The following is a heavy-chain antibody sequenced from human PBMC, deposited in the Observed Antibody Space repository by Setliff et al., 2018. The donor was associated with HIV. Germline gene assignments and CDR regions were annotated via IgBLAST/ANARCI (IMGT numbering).Heavy chain of an antibody. CDR1: GGSISSGGYY. V-gene: IGHV4-31*03. D-gene: IGHD3-10*01. CDR3: ARSRVRGVIIKGY. Sequence: SETLSLTCNVSGGSISSGGYYWGWIRQHPGKGLEWIGFIYYSGSTNYNPSLKSRLTISVDTSKNQFSLKLSSVTAADTAIYYCARSRVRGVIIKGYWGQGTPVTVSS. J-gene: IGHJ4*02. CDR2: IYYSGST.